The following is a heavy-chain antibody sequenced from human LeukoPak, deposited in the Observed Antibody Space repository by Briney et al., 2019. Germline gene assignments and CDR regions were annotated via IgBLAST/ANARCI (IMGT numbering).Heavy chain of an antibody. Sequence: GGSLRLSCAASGFTFSSYGMHWVRQAPGKGLEWVGVIWYDGSNKYYADSVKGRFTISRDNSKNTLYLQMNSLRAEDTAVYYCARIHSLYYYDSSGYGAFDIWGPGTVVTVSS. CDR1: GFTFSSYG. D-gene: IGHD3-22*01. J-gene: IGHJ3*02. CDR2: IWYDGSNK. V-gene: IGHV3-33*01. CDR3: ARIHSLYYYDSSGYGAFDI.